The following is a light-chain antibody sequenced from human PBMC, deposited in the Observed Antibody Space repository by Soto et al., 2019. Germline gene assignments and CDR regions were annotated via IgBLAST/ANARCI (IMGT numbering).Light chain of an antibody. J-gene: IGLJ1*01. CDR2: RNN. Sequence: QSVLTQPPSASGTPGQGVTISCSGSTSNIGSNYVYWYQQLPGTAPKLLIYRNNQRPSGVPDRFSGSKSGTSASLAISGPRSGDEADYFCATWDENLNGFFVFGTGTKVTVL. V-gene: IGLV1-47*01. CDR1: TSNIGSNY. CDR3: ATWDENLNGFFV.